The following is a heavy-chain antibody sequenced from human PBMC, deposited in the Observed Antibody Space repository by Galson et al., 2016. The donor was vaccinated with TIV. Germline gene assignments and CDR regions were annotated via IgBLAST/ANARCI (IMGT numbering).Heavy chain of an antibody. Sequence: SCKASGYTFITNDIHWVRQAPGQGLEWMGIINPSGGDATYAQKFQGRVTMTRDTSTSTISMDLSSLTSEDTAVYYCARTESCGGDCYVSDYWGQGTLVTVSS. D-gene: IGHD2-21*02. CDR2: INPSGGDA. J-gene: IGHJ4*02. CDR1: GYTFITND. CDR3: ARTESCGGDCYVSDY. V-gene: IGHV1-46*01.